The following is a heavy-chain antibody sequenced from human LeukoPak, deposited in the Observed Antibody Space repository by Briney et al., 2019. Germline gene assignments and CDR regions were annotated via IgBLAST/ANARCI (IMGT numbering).Heavy chain of an antibody. D-gene: IGHD6-19*01. J-gene: IGHJ4*02. CDR3: ARGYSSGWYQGGFDY. V-gene: IGHV1-3*01. CDR2: INAGNGNT. CDR1: GYTFTSYA. Sequence: ASVKVSCKASGYTFTSYAMHWGRQAPGQRLGWMGCINAGNGNTKYSQKFHGRVTITMDTSASPAYMELSSLRSEDTAVYYCARGYSSGWYQGGFDYWGQGTLVTVSS.